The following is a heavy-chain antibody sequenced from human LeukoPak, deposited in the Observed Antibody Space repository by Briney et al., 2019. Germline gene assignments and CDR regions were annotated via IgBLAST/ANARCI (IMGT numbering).Heavy chain of an antibody. Sequence: ASVKVSCKASGYTFTGYYMHWVRQAPAQGLEWMGWINPNSGGTNYAQKFQGRVTMTRDTSISTAYMELSRLRSDDTAVYYCARDRSSSGYYPGYWGQGTLVTVSS. D-gene: IGHD3-22*01. CDR1: GYTFTGYY. J-gene: IGHJ4*02. CDR2: INPNSGGT. V-gene: IGHV1-2*02. CDR3: ARDRSSSGYYPGY.